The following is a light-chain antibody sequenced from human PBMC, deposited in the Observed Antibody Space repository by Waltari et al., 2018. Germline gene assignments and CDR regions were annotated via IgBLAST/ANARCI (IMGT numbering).Light chain of an antibody. CDR3: QQYNILSVS. CDR1: QTINNW. V-gene: IGKV1-5*01. Sequence: DIQMTQSPSTLSASVGEKVTITCRASQTINNWLAWYQLKPGKAPKLLIYDASTLDCGVPSRFSGSGSETEFTLTISSLQPDDFASYFCQQYNILSVSFGQGSKVEVK. J-gene: IGKJ1*01. CDR2: DAS.